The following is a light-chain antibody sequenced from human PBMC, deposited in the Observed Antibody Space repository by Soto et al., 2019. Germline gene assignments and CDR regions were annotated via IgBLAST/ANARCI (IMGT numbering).Light chain of an antibody. CDR3: HQYVSAPLT. CDR2: GAS. Sequence: EIVLTQSPGTLSLSPGERATLSCRASQSVISSYLAWYQQKPGQAPRLLIYGASSRATGIPDRFSGSGSGTDFSLTISRLEPEDFAVYYCHQYVSAPLTFGGGTKVEIK. J-gene: IGKJ4*01. V-gene: IGKV3-20*01. CDR1: QSVISSY.